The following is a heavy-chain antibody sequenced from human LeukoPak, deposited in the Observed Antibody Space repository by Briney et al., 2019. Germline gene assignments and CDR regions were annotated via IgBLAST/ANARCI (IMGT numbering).Heavy chain of an antibody. J-gene: IGHJ5*02. Sequence: SETLSLTCAVYGGSFSGYYWSWIRQPPGKGLEWIGKINHFGSSNYNPSLKSRVTISVDTSKNQFSLNLSSVTAADTAVYYRAGENYYDSSEDWFDPWGQGTLVTVSS. D-gene: IGHD3-22*01. V-gene: IGHV4-34*01. CDR2: INHFGSS. CDR3: AGENYYDSSEDWFDP. CDR1: GGSFSGYY.